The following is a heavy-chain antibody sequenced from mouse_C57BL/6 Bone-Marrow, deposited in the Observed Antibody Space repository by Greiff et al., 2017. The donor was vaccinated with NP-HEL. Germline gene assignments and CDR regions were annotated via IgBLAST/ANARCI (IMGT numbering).Heavy chain of an antibody. CDR2: IDPNSGGT. V-gene: IGHV1-72*01. D-gene: IGHD2-4*01. CDR1: GYTFTSYW. Sequence: QVHVKQPGAELVKPGASVKLSCKASGYTFTSYWMHWVKQRPGRGLEWIGRIDPNSGGTKYNEKFKSKATLTVDKPSSTAYMQLSSLTSEDSAVYYCARGGFYYDYDGAWFAYWGQGTLVTVSA. CDR3: ARGGFYYDYDGAWFAY. J-gene: IGHJ3*01.